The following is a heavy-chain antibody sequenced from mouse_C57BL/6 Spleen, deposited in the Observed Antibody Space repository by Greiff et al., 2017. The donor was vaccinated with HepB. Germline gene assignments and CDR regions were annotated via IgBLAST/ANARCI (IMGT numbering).Heavy chain of an antibody. CDR2: IYPRSGNT. J-gene: IGHJ3*01. CDR3: ARSYGNGFAY. CDR1: GYTFTSYG. D-gene: IGHD2-10*02. V-gene: IGHV1-81*01. Sequence: VQLQQSGAELARPGASVKLSCKASGYTFTSYGISWVKQRTGQGLEWIGEIYPRSGNTYYNEKFKGKATLTADKSSSTAYMELRSLTSEDAAVYFCARSYGNGFAYWGQGTLVTVSA.